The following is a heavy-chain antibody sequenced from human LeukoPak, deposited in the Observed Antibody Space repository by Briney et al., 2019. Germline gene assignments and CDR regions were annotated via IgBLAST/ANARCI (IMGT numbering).Heavy chain of an antibody. CDR1: GYTFTNYF. J-gene: IGHJ5*02. CDR3: ARRDCVGACYSNGFDP. Sequence: ASVKVSCKATGYTFTNYFMHWVRHAPGQGLEWMGIINPRRDSTGYAQKFQGRITMTTAMSTRTVYMELSSLEAEDTTAYYCARRDCVGACYSNGFDPGGQGTLVTVSS. CDR2: INPRRDST. V-gene: IGHV1-46*01. D-gene: IGHD2-21*02.